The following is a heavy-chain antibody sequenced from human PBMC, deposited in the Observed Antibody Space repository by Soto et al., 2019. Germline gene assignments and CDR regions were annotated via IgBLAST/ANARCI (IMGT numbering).Heavy chain of an antibody. Sequence: GGSLILSCAASGFTFNNYAMNWVRQAPGKGLEWVATISATGSTYYADSVKGRFTTSRDNSKNTLYLQMNGLRVEDTAVYYCAKDRLAGNFDYWGQGTQVTVSS. CDR1: GFTFNNYA. J-gene: IGHJ4*02. V-gene: IGHV3-23*01. CDR3: AKDRLAGNFDY. CDR2: ISATGST.